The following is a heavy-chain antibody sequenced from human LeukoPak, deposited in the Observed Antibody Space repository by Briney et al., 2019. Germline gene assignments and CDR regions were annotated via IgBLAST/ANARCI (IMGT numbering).Heavy chain of an antibody. V-gene: IGHV1-3*03. D-gene: IGHD2-8*01. CDR2: INAGNGNT. J-gene: IGHJ6*03. Sequence: GASVKVSCKTSGCTFTSFATYWVRQAPGQRLEWMGWINAGNGNTKYSQEFQGRVTISRDTSTSTAYLELNSLRSEDMAVYYCARGVILIDYYMDAWGKGTTVTVSS. CDR1: GCTFTSFA. CDR3: ARGVILIDYYMDA.